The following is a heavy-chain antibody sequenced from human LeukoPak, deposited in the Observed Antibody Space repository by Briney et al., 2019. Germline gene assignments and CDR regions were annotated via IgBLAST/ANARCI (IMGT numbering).Heavy chain of an antibody. CDR1: GGSISSYY. J-gene: IGHJ4*02. V-gene: IGHV4-59*01. CDR3: AREGMAVGFARFPIFNY. CDR2: IYYSGST. D-gene: IGHD6-19*01. Sequence: SETLSLTCTVSGGSISSYYWSWIRQPPGRGLQWIGDIYYSGSTNYNPSLKSRVTISVDTSKNQFSLRLTSVTAADTAVYYCAREGMAVGFARFPIFNYWGQGTLVTVSS.